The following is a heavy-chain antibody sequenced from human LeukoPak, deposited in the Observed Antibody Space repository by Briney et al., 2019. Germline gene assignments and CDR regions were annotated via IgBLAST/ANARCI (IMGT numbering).Heavy chain of an antibody. V-gene: IGHV6-1*01. CDR3: VRWVGGDYNYIDY. CDR1: GDSVSSNSAA. CDR2: TYYRSKWYN. D-gene: IGHD4-17*01. J-gene: IGHJ4*02. Sequence: PSQTLSLTCAISGDSVSSNSAAWNWIRQSPSRGLEWLGRTYYRSKWYNDYTASVKSRISITPDTSKNQFSLQLNSVTPEDTAVYYCVRWVGGDYNYIDYWGQGTLVTVSS.